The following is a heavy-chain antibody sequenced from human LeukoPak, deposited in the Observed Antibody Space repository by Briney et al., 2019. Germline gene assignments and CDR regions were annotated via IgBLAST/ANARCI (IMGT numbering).Heavy chain of an antibody. D-gene: IGHD5-24*01. CDR2: IIPIFGTA. CDR1: GGTFSSYA. Sequence: SVKVSCTASGGTFSSYAISWVRQAPGQGLEWMGGIIPIFGTANYAQKFQGRVTITTDESTSTAYMELSSLTAEDTAVYYCARASARRDGYNSPLDYWGQGTLVTVSS. V-gene: IGHV1-69*05. CDR3: ARASARRDGYNSPLDY. J-gene: IGHJ4*02.